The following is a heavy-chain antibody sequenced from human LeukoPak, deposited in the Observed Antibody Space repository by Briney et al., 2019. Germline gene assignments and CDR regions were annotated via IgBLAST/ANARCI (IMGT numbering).Heavy chain of an antibody. CDR2: INHSGST. Sequence: SETLSLTCAVYGGSFSGYYWSWIRQPPGKGLEWIGEINHSGSTNYNPSLKSRVTISVDTSKNQFSLKLSSVTAADTAVYYCATVRRDMVRRAIKSAHYYFDYWGQGTLVTVSS. CDR1: GGSFSGYY. CDR3: ATVRRDMVRRAIKSAHYYFDY. J-gene: IGHJ4*02. V-gene: IGHV4-34*01. D-gene: IGHD3-10*01.